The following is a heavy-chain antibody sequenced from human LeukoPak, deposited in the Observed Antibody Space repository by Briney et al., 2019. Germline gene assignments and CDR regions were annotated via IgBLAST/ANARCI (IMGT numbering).Heavy chain of an antibody. Sequence: PSETLSLTCTVSGGSISSYYWSWIRQPPGKGLEWIGYIYYSGSTNYNPSLKSRVTISVDTSKNQFSLRLSSLTAADTAIYYCARGGGSGRNVYWGQGILVTVSS. CDR1: GGSISSYY. D-gene: IGHD2-15*01. CDR3: ARGGGSGRNVY. J-gene: IGHJ4*02. CDR2: IYYSGST. V-gene: IGHV4-59*12.